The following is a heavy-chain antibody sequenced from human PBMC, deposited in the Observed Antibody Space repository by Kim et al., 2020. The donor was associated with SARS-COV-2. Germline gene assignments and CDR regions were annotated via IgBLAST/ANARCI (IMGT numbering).Heavy chain of an antibody. CDR2: ISYDGSSI. D-gene: IGHD6-13*01. CDR1: GFIFSNYD. V-gene: IGHV3-30*03. Sequence: GGSLRLSCAASGFIFSNYDMHWVRQAPGKGLEWVAVISYDGSSIYYADSVKGRFTISRDNSKNTLYLQMNSLRAEETAMYYCATDYEESAGNSDYWGQG. CDR3: ATDYEESAGNSDY. J-gene: IGHJ4*02.